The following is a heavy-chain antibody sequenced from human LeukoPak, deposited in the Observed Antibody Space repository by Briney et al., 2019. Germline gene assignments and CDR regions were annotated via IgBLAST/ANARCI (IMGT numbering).Heavy chain of an antibody. J-gene: IGHJ4*02. CDR1: GFTFSSYS. CDR3: ARDPYCSSTSCYLDY. Sequence: GGSLRLSCAASGFTFSSYSMNWVRQAPGKGLEWVSSISSSSSSYIYYADSVKGRFTISRDNAKNSLYLQMNSLRAEDTAVYYCARDPYCSSTSCYLDYWGQGTLVTVSS. D-gene: IGHD2-2*01. V-gene: IGHV3-21*01. CDR2: ISSSSSSYI.